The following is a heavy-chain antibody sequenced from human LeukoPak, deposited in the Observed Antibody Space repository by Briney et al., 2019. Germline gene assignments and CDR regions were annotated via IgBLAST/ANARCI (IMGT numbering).Heavy chain of an antibody. CDR1: GGTFSSYA. D-gene: IGHD3-10*01. V-gene: IGHV1-69*13. CDR3: ARGRKLRVHLKLTKYYYGSGSYPNYYYYYMDV. J-gene: IGHJ6*03. CDR2: IIPFFGTA. Sequence: ASVKVSCKASGGTFSSYAISWVRQAPGQGLEWMGGIIPFFGTANYAQRFQGRVTITADESTSTAYMELSSLRSEDTAVYYCARGRKLRVHLKLTKYYYGSGSYPNYYYYYMDVWGKGTTVTISS.